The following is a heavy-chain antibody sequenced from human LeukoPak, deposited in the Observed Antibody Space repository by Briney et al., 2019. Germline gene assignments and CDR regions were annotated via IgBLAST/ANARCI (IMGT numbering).Heavy chain of an antibody. D-gene: IGHD4-17*01. CDR3: ARNGDAGFDY. CDR1: GYTFTVYY. J-gene: IGHJ4*02. Sequence: ASVTVSFKASGYTFTVYYMHWVRQAPGQGREWMGWINPNSGGTNYVQKFQGRVTMTRDTSISTAYMELSRLRSDDTAVYYCARNGDAGFDYWGQGTLVTVSS. V-gene: IGHV1-2*02. CDR2: INPNSGGT.